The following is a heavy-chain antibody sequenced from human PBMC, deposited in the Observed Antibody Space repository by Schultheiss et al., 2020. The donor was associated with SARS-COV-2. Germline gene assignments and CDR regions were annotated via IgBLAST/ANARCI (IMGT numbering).Heavy chain of an antibody. CDR2: ISYDGSNK. Sequence: GGSLRLSCAASGFTFSSYAMHWVRQAPGKGLEWVAVISYDGSNKYYADSVKGRFTISRDNSKNTLYLQMNSLRAEDTAVYYCAKDAWELLSWGAVYYFDYWGQGTLVTVSS. J-gene: IGHJ4*02. CDR1: GFTFSSYA. D-gene: IGHD1-26*01. CDR3: AKDAWELLSWGAVYYFDY. V-gene: IGHV3-30-3*01.